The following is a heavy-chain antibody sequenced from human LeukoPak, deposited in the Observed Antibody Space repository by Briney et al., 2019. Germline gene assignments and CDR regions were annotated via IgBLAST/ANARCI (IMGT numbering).Heavy chain of an antibody. J-gene: IGHJ6*03. Sequence: GGSLRLSCAASGFTFSSYWMHWVRQGPGKGLVWVSRINSDGSSTSYADSVKGRFTISRDNSKNTLYLQMNSLRAEDTAVYYCAKASLELDEEYYYYYYMDVWGKGTTVTVSS. CDR1: GFTFSSYW. CDR2: INSDGSST. D-gene: IGHD1-7*01. V-gene: IGHV3-74*01. CDR3: AKASLELDEEYYYYYYMDV.